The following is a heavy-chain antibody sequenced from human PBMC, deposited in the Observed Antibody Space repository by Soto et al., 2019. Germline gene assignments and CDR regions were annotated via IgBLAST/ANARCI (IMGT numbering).Heavy chain of an antibody. D-gene: IGHD2-8*02. Sequence: QLHLQESGPRLLKPSETLSLTCTVSGVSITSTTHYWAWIRQPPGKRLECMGSVYYTGTTYSAASLPSRLTMSVDTSKNQFSLNLNSVTAADTALYCCARFSYCFTDGCIFDSWGQGILVTVSS. CDR2: VYYTGTT. CDR3: ARFSYCFTDGCIFDS. CDR1: GVSITSTTHY. V-gene: IGHV4-39*01. J-gene: IGHJ4*02.